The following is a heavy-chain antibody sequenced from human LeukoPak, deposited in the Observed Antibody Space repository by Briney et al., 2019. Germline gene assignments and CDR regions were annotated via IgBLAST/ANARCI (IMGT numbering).Heavy chain of an antibody. CDR2: IHYSGST. D-gene: IGHD2-2*01. CDR1: GGSISSYY. V-gene: IGHV4-59*08. J-gene: IGHJ4*02. Sequence: SETLSLTCTVSGGSISSYYWSWIRQPPGKGLEWIGSIHYSGSTTYNPSLKSRVTISVDTSRNQFSLKLSSVTAADTAVYYCARRLGGTSTGFDYWGQGTLITVSS. CDR3: ARRLGGTSTGFDY.